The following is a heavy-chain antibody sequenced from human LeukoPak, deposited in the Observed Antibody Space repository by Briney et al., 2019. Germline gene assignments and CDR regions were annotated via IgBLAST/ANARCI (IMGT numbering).Heavy chain of an antibody. CDR2: ISSSSSYI. CDR1: DFTFSTSS. V-gene: IGHV3-21*01. J-gene: IGHJ4*02. Sequence: GGSLRLSCAASDFTFSTSSINWVRQAPGKGLEWVSSISSSSSYIYYADSVKGRFTISRDNAKNSLYLQMNSLRAEDTAVYYWARDFRQHLVHKGDYWGQGTLVTVSS. CDR3: ARDFRQHLVHKGDY. D-gene: IGHD6-13*01.